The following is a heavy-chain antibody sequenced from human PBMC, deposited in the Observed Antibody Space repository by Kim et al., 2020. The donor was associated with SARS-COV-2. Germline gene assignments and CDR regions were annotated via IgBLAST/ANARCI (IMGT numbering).Heavy chain of an antibody. Sequence: SETLSLTCAVYGGSFSGYYWSWIRQPPGKGLEWIGEINHSGSTNYNPSLKSRVTISVDTSKNQFTLKLSSVTAADTAVYYCARGLVVVVAATSPFDYWGQGTLGTVAS. D-gene: IGHD2-15*01. CDR3: ARGLVVVVAATSPFDY. V-gene: IGHV4-34*01. CDR1: GGSFSGYY. CDR2: INHSGST. J-gene: IGHJ4*02.